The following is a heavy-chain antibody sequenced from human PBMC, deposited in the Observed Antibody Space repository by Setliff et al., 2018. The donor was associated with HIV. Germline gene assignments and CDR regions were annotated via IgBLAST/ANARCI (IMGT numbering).Heavy chain of an antibody. J-gene: IGHJ4*02. D-gene: IGHD1-1*01. CDR3: ARRGHTTGVYLFGH. CDR1: GYDFTYNW. CDR2: IFPSDSDI. Sequence: PGESLKISCKGSGYDFTYNWIAWVRKMPGKGLEWMGIIFPSDSDIKYSPSFQGQVTISDDTSINTAYLQWSSLKASDTATYYCARRGHTTGVYLFGHRGQGTPVTVSS. V-gene: IGHV5-51*01.